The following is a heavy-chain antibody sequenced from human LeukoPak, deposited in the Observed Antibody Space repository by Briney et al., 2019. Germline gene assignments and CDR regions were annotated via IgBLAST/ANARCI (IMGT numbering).Heavy chain of an antibody. CDR1: GFTFSNYG. CDR2: IRSDGINK. D-gene: IGHD3-10*01. J-gene: IGHJ6*03. CDR3: AKLGKTENHYGSGRFSYYYYMDV. Sequence: GGSLRLSCAASGFTFSNYGMHWVRQAPGKGLEWVAFIRSDGINKYHADSVKGRFTISRHNSKNTLYLQMNSLRAEDTAVYYCAKLGKTENHYGSGRFSYYYYMDVWGKGTTVTISS. V-gene: IGHV3-30*02.